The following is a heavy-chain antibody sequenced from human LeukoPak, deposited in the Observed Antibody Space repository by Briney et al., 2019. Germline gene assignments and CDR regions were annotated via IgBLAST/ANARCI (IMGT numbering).Heavy chain of an antibody. V-gene: IGHV7-4-1*02. CDR3: ARSNNDGDYLGVGFDY. Sequence: GASVKVSCTTSGYTFISYAMNWVRQAPGQGLEWMGWINTNTGNPTYAQGFTGRFVFSLDTPVSTAYLQISSLKAEDTAVYYCARSNNDGDYLGVGFDYWGQGTLVTVSS. D-gene: IGHD4-17*01. CDR1: GYTFISYA. J-gene: IGHJ4*02. CDR2: INTNTGNP.